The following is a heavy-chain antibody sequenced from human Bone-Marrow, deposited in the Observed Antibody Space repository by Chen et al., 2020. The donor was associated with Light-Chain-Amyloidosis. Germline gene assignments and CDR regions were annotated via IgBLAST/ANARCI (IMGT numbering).Heavy chain of an antibody. Sequence: EVQLEQSGPEVKKPGESLKISCKGSGYTFPNYWIGWVRQMPGKGLEWMGVICPDGDDARYSPACEGQVTISADKSSTTAYLQWRGLEASDTAMYDCARRRDGYNVDYWGQGTLVTVSS. V-gene: IGHV5-51*01. J-gene: IGHJ4*02. D-gene: IGHD5-12*01. CDR2: ICPDGDDA. CDR3: ARRRDGYNVDY. CDR1: GYTFPNYW.